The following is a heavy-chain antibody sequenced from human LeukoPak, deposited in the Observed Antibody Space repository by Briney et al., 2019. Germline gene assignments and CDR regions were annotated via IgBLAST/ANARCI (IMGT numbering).Heavy chain of an antibody. CDR2: IFYTGDT. CDR3: ARLKMGAYFDL. Sequence: PSETLSLTCPVSAASITTYYWSWIRQPPGKGLEWVGYIFYTGDTSHSPSPKSRVTISLDTSRNQFSLKLRSVTAADTAVYYCARLKMGAYFDLWGRGTLVTVSS. D-gene: IGHD3-16*01. J-gene: IGHJ2*01. CDR1: AASITTYY. V-gene: IGHV4-59*08.